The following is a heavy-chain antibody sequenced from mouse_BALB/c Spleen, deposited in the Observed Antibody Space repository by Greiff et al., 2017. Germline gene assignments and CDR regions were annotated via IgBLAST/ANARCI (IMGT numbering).Heavy chain of an antibody. D-gene: IGHD1-1*01. V-gene: IGHV5-9-3*01. Sequence: EVQVVESGGGLVKPGGSLKLSCAASGFTFSSYAMSWVRQTPEKRLEWVATISSGGSYTYYPDSLKGRFTISRDNAKNTLYLQMSSLRSEDTTMYYCAKQDDYDSSVYYAMDYWGQGTSVTVSS. CDR2: ISSGGSYT. CDR3: AKQDDYDSSVYYAMDY. J-gene: IGHJ4*01. CDR1: GFTFSSYA.